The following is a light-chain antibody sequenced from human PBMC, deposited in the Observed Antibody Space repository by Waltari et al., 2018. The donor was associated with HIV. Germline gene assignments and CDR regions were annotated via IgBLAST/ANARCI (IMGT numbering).Light chain of an antibody. CDR3: SSCTSSSPYA. J-gene: IGLJ1*01. CDR1: SSDVGGYNY. CDR2: DVS. Sequence: QSALTQPASVSGSPGQSITISCTGTSSDVGGYNYVSGYQQHPGKAPKLLIYDVSNRPSGVSNRFSGSKSGNTASLTISVLQAEDEADYYCSSCTSSSPYAFGTWTKVTVL. V-gene: IGLV2-14*03.